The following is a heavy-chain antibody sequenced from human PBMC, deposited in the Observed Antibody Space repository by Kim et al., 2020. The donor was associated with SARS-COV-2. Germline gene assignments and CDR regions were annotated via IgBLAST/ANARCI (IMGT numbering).Heavy chain of an antibody. Sequence: SETLSLTCTVSGGSISSGGYYWSWIRQHPGKGLEWIGYIYYSGSTYYNPSLKSRVTISVDTSKNQFSLKLSSVTAADTAVYYCARGVRPDYYVSSGYPLEGYFDLWGRGTLVTVSS. J-gene: IGHJ2*01. V-gene: IGHV4-31*03. D-gene: IGHD3-22*01. CDR3: ARGVRPDYYVSSGYPLEGYFDL. CDR2: IYYSGST. CDR1: GGSISSGGYY.